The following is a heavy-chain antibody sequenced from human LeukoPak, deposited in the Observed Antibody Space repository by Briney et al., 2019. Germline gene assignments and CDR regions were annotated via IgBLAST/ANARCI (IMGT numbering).Heavy chain of an antibody. Sequence: SVKVSCKASGGTFSSYAISWVRQAPGQGLEWMGGIIPIFGTANYAQKFQGRVTITADESTRTAYMELSSLRSEDTAVYYCARGLPAAIVWNWFDPWGQGTLVTVSS. CDR1: GGTFSSYA. CDR3: ARGLPAAIVWNWFDP. J-gene: IGHJ5*02. V-gene: IGHV1-69*01. D-gene: IGHD2-2*01. CDR2: IIPIFGTA.